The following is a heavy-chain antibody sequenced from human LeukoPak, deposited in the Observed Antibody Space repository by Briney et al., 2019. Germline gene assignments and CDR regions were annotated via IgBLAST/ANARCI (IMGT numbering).Heavy chain of an antibody. V-gene: IGHV3-53*01. CDR2: IFSDGTT. CDR1: GFTFSSYG. D-gene: IGHD7-27*01. CDR3: AKTGGPWD. Sequence: GRSLRLSCAASGFTFSSYGMHWVRQAPGKGLQWVSVIFSDGTTYYTDSVKGRFTISRDNSKNTLYLQLNSLRAEDTAVYYCAKTGGPWDWGQGTLVTVSS. J-gene: IGHJ4*02.